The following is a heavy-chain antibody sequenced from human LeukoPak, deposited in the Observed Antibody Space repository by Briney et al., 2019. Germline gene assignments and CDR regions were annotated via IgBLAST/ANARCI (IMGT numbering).Heavy chain of an antibody. CDR1: GFTFSSYN. D-gene: IGHD4-17*01. J-gene: IGHJ4*02. V-gene: IGHV3-74*01. CDR2: IESDERRT. CDR3: ARGIYGDSVAFDY. Sequence: GGSLRLSCAASGFTFSSYNIHWVRQPPGRGLVWVSRIESDERRTKYADSVAGRLTISRDHAKNTVYLQMNSLTDEDTAVYYCARGIYGDSVAFDYWGQGALVTVSS.